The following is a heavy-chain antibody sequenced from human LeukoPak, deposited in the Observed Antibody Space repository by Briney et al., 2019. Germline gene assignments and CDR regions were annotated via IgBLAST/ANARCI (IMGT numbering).Heavy chain of an antibody. CDR1: GFTFSTFA. V-gene: IGHV3-23*01. D-gene: IGHD2-8*02. Sequence: GGSLRLSCAASGFTFSTFAMIWVRQPPGKGLEWVSGIFPSGGEIHYADSVRGRLTIYRDNYKSTLSLQINSLRAEDTAIYYCATYRQVLLPFESWGQGTLVTVSS. CDR2: IFPSGGEI. CDR3: ATYRQVLLPFES. J-gene: IGHJ4*02.